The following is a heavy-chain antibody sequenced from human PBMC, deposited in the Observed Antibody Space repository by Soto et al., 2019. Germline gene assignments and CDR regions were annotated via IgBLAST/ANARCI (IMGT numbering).Heavy chain of an antibody. J-gene: IGHJ6*03. V-gene: IGHV1-8*01. D-gene: IGHD3-10*02. CDR1: GHTFTSYD. CDR2: MNPNSGNT. Sequence: ASVKVSCKASGHTFTSYDINWVRQATGQGLEWMGRMNPNSGNTGYAQKFQGRVTMTRNTSISTAYMELSSLRSEDTAVYYCARCIWVVLFGEETSWNYYYYYMDVWGKGTTVTVSS. CDR3: ARCIWVVLFGEETSWNYYYYYMDV.